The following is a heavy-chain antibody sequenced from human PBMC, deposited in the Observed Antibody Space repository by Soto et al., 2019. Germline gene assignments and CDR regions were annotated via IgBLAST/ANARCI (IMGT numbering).Heavy chain of an antibody. CDR2: IGSSSSGI. CDR1: GFPFSSYS. J-gene: IGHJ4*01. CDR3: TRVFGSSWYQAFCDY. D-gene: IGHD6-13*01. Sequence: PGGSLRLSCAASGFPFSSYSMNWVRQAPGKGLEWVSDIGSSSSGIYYSDTVKGRFTISSDNAKNTLYLQMNSIKTEDTAVYYCTRVFGSSWYQAFCDYWGHGTMVTVSS. V-gene: IGHV3-48*01.